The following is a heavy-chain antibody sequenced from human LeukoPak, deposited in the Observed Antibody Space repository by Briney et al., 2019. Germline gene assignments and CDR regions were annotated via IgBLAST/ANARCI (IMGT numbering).Heavy chain of an antibody. V-gene: IGHV3-66*01. CDR3: ARKSDSLLVREGDC. J-gene: IGHJ4*02. D-gene: IGHD3-10*01. Sequence: GGTLRLSCAASGFTVNRNYMIWVRQAPGKGLECVSVIYSGGTTWYADSVKGRFTISRDTNTLYLQMNSLRAEDTAVYYCARKSDSLLVREGDCWGQGTLVTVSS. CDR2: IYSGGTT. CDR1: GFTVNRNY.